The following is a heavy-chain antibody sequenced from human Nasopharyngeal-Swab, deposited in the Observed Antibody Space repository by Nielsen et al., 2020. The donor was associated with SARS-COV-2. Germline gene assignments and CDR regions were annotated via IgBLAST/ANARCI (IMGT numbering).Heavy chain of an antibody. CDR3: AKANVIFWFGQVRGDALDR. Sequence: GESLKISCAASGFDFNNYGMHWVRQAPGRGLEWVAVISYEGSKKFFTDSVKGRFTISRDHSTKTLYLQMNSLRVEDTAVYYCAKANVIFWFGQVRGDALDRWGQGRRVTVSS. CDR2: ISYEGSKK. V-gene: IGHV3-30*18. CDR1: GFDFNNYG. J-gene: IGHJ3*01. D-gene: IGHD3-10*01.